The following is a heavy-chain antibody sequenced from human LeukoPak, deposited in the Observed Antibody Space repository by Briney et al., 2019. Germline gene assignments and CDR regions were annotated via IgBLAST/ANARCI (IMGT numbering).Heavy chain of an antibody. CDR2: IYYSGST. Sequence: PSEALSLTCTVSGGSISSGDYYWSWIRQPPGKGLEWIGYIYYSGSTYYNPSLKSRVTISVDTSKNQFSLKPSSVTAGDTAVYYCARDRGWLQFDYWGQGTLVTVSS. CDR3: ARDRGWLQFDY. J-gene: IGHJ4*02. D-gene: IGHD5-24*01. V-gene: IGHV4-30-4*08. CDR1: GGSISSGDYY.